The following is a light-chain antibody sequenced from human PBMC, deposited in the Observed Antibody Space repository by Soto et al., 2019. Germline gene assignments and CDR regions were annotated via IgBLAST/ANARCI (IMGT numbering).Light chain of an antibody. Sequence: DIQMTQSPSTLSASVGDIVTITCRASQSISSWLAWYQQKPGEAPKLLIYQASSLESGVSARFSGRGSGTEFTLTISSLQPEDFATYYCQQYNTYSWTFGQGTKVDIK. CDR1: QSISSW. CDR2: QAS. V-gene: IGKV1-5*03. CDR3: QQYNTYSWT. J-gene: IGKJ1*01.